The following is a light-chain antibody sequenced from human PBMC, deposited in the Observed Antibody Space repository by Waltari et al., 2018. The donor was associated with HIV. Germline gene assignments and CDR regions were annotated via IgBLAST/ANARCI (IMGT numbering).Light chain of an antibody. V-gene: IGKV2-28*01. CDR2: LGS. J-gene: IGKJ2*01. CDR1: QSLLHSNGYNY. Sequence: DIVMTQSPLSLPVTPGEPASISCRSSQSLLHSNGYNYLDWYLQKPGQSPQLLIYLGSNRASGVPDRFSGSGSGTDFTLKISRVEAEDVGVYYCMQALQNEVYTVGQGTKLEIK. CDR3: MQALQNEVYT.